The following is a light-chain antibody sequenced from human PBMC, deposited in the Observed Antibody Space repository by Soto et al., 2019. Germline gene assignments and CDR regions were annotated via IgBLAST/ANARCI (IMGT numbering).Light chain of an antibody. V-gene: IGLV1-40*01. CDR1: SSNIGAGYD. Sequence: HSVLTQPPSVSGAPGQRVTISCTGSSSNIGAGYDVHWYQQLPGTAPKLLIYGNSNRPSGVPDRFSGSKSGTSASLAITGLQAEDEADYYCQSYDSSLSGVVFGGGTMLTVL. CDR2: GNS. CDR3: QSYDSSLSGVV. J-gene: IGLJ2*01.